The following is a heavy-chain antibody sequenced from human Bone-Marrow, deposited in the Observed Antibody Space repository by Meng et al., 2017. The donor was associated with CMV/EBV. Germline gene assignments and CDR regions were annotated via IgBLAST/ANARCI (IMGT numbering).Heavy chain of an antibody. CDR1: GFTFSSYE. D-gene: IGHD3-22*01. Sequence: GGSLRLSCAASGFTFSSYEMNWVRQAPGKGLEWVANIKQDGSEKYYVDSVKGRFTISRDNSKNTLFLQMNSLRAEDTAVYYCAKGRGGSYDSSGYYYDFAFDIWGQGTMVTVSS. CDR3: AKGRGGSYDSSGYYYDFAFDI. V-gene: IGHV3-7*01. CDR2: IKQDGSEK. J-gene: IGHJ3*02.